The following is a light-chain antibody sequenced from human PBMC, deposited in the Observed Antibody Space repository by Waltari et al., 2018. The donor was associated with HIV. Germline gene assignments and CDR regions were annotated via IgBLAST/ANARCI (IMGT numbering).Light chain of an antibody. Sequence: DIQMSQSPSSLSASVGDRVTITCRVSQGIGNFLAWYQQKPGGALKLLLTAASTLETGVPSRFSGSASGTAFTLTINSLQPEDFGTYYCQQYFDVPVTFGQGTKVEIK. CDR2: AAS. J-gene: IGKJ1*01. CDR1: QGIGNF. V-gene: IGKV1-NL1*01. CDR3: QQYFDVPVT.